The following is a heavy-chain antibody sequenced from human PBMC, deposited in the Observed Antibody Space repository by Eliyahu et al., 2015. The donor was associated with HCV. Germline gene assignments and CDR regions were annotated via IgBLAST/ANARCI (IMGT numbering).Heavy chain of an antibody. CDR3: GRLMSLGAGFDM. CDR2: IYPGDSDT. V-gene: IGHV5-51*01. Sequence: EVQLVQSGAELXKPGXSLXISCKGSXYSFTNYWIAWVRQMPGKGLELMGIIYPGDSDTRYSPSFQGQVTISADKAISTAYLQWGSLKASENAMYYCGRLMSLGAGFDMWGQGTMVTVSS. D-gene: IGHD3-10*01. CDR1: XYSFTNYW. J-gene: IGHJ3*02.